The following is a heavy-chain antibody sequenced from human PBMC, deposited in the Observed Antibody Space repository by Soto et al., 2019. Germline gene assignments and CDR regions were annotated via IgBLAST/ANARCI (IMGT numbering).Heavy chain of an antibody. Sequence: XETLSLTCSVAGSSINNFAYYWGWIRQPRGKGLEWIGTVYYNENTYYNPSLKSRVAISVDTAKNQFSLNLRSVTAADTAIYFCARRERYYGSPGWFDPWGQGTLVTVSS. CDR3: ARRERYYGSPGWFDP. CDR2: VYYNENT. J-gene: IGHJ5*01. V-gene: IGHV4-39*01. D-gene: IGHD3-10*01. CDR1: GSSINNFAYY.